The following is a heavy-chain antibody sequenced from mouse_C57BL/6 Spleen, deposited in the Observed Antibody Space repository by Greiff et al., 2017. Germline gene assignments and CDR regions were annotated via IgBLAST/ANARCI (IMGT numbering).Heavy chain of an antibody. J-gene: IGHJ1*03. Sequence: VQLQQPGTELVKPGASVKLSCKASGYTFTSYWMHWVKQRPGQGLEWIGNINPSNGGTNYNEKFKSKAALTVDKSSSTAYMQLSSLTSEDSAVYYWARAPYYGSSYWYFDVWGTGTTVTVSS. V-gene: IGHV1-53*01. CDR2: INPSNGGT. CDR3: ARAPYYGSSYWYFDV. D-gene: IGHD1-1*01. CDR1: GYTFTSYW.